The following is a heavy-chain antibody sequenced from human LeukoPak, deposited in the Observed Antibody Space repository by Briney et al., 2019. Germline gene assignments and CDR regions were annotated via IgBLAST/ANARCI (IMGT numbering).Heavy chain of an antibody. D-gene: IGHD2-15*01. J-gene: IGHJ4*02. CDR3: ARLKDIVVVVAASPAVSLDY. CDR1: GYSFTSYW. CDR2: IYPGDSDT. Sequence: KRGESLKISCKGSGYSFTSYWIGWVRQMPGKGLEWMGIIYPGDSDTRYSPSFQGQVTISADKSISTACLQWTSLKASDTAMYYCARLKDIVVVVAASPAVSLDYWGQGTLVTVSS. V-gene: IGHV5-51*01.